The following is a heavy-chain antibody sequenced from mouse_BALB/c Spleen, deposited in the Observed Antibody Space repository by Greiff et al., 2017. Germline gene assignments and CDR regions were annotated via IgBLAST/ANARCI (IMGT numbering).Heavy chain of an antibody. J-gene: IGHJ4*01. V-gene: IGHV14-3*02. CDR1: GFNIKDTY. D-gene: IGHD2-4*01. Sequence: EVQLQQSGAELVKPGASVKLSCTASGFNIKDTYMHWVKQRPEQGLEWIGRIDPANGNTKYDPKFQGKATITADTSSNTAYLQLSSLTSEDTAVYYCASHYDYSYAMDYWGQGTSVTVSS. CDR3: ASHYDYSYAMDY. CDR2: IDPANGNT.